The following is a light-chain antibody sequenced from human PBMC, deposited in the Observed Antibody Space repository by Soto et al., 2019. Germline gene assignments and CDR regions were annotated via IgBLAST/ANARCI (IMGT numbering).Light chain of an antibody. CDR3: QQLNSYPLT. CDR2: AAS. CDR1: QGISSY. V-gene: IGKV1-9*01. Sequence: DIQLTQSPSFLSASVGDRVTITCRASQGISSYLAWYQQKPGKAPNLLIYAASTLQSGVPSRFSCSGSGTEFTLTISSLQPEDFATYYCQQLNSYPLTFGGGTKVEIK. J-gene: IGKJ4*01.